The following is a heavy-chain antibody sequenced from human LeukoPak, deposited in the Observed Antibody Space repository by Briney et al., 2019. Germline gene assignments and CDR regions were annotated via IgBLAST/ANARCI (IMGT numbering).Heavy chain of an antibody. D-gene: IGHD3-10*01. CDR1: GFTFRSQG. CDR2: NTIEGSNK. V-gene: IGHV3-30*18. CDR3: AEDRYYGSGTQPHYYGMDV. Sequence: GSLRPPFAASGFTFRSQGLPWVRQAPSKGLEGVAVNTIEGSNKYYADSVKGRFTISRDNSKNTLYLQTNSLRAEDTAVYYCAEDRYYGSGTQPHYYGMDVWGQGTTVTVSS. J-gene: IGHJ6*02.